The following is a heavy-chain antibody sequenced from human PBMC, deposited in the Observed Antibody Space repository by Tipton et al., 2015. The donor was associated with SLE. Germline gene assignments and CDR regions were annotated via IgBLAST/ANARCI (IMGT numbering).Heavy chain of an antibody. CDR1: GGSFSGYY. V-gene: IGHV4-34*01. CDR2: INHSGST. CDR3: ARGGGQRGRAFDI. J-gene: IGHJ3*02. Sequence: TLSLTCAVYGGSFSGYYWSWIRQPPGKGLEWIGEINHSGSTNYNPSLKSRVTISVDTSKNQFSLKLSSVTAADTAVYYCARGGGQRGRAFDIWGQGTMVTVSS. D-gene: IGHD6-25*01.